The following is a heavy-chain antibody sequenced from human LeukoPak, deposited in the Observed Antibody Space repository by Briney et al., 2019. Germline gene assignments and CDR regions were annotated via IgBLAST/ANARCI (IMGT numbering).Heavy chain of an antibody. D-gene: IGHD6-19*01. CDR1: GFTFSGYA. J-gene: IGHJ4*02. CDR2: TSGSGGST. Sequence: GGSLRLSCAASGFTFSGYAMSWVRQAPGKGLEWVSATSGSGGSTYYADSVKGRFTISRDNSKNTLYLQMNSLRAEDTAVYYRAKDSKGHAVAETLDYWGQGTLGTVSS. V-gene: IGHV3-23*01. CDR3: AKDSKGHAVAETLDY.